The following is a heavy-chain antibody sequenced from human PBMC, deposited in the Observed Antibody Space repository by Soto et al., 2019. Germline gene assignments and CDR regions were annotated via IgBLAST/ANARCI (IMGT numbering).Heavy chain of an antibody. V-gene: IGHV3-33*01. CDR1: GFTFSSYG. J-gene: IGHJ6*02. Sequence: HPGGSLRLSCAASGFTFSSYGMHWVRQAPGKGLEWVAVIWYDGSNKYYADSVKGRFTISRDNSKNTLYLQMNSLRAEDTAVYYCAREYYGSGSYQRVVHYGMDVWGQGTTVTVYS. D-gene: IGHD3-10*01. CDR3: AREYYGSGSYQRVVHYGMDV. CDR2: IWYDGSNK.